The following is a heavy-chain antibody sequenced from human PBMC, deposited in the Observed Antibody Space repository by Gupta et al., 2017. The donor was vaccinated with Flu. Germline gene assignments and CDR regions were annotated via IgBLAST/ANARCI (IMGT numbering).Heavy chain of an antibody. D-gene: IGHD3-3*01. Sequence: QVTLKESGPVLVKPTETLTLTCTVSGFSLSNARMGVSWIRQPPGKALEWLAHIFSNDEKSYSTSLKSRLTISKDTSKSQVVLTMTNMDPVDTATYYCARIRPHDRITIFGVVIDAFDIWGQGTMVTVSS. V-gene: IGHV2-26*01. CDR3: ARIRPHDRITIFGVVIDAFDI. CDR2: IFSNDEK. J-gene: IGHJ3*02. CDR1: GFSLSNARMG.